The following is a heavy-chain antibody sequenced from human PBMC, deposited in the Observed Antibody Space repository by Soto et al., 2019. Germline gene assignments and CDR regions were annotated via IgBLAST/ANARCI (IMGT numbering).Heavy chain of an antibody. J-gene: IGHJ1*01. Sequence: PSETLSLTCTVSGGSISSSDYYWGWIRQPPGKGLEWIGNIYYSGSASYNPSPKSRVTISVDTSKNQFSLKLSSVTAADTAVYYCARGLIPRGILTGYYKSTAEYFQHWGQGTLVTVSS. CDR1: GGSISSSDYY. CDR3: ARGLIPRGILTGYYKSTAEYFQH. CDR2: IYYSGSA. V-gene: IGHV4-39*01. D-gene: IGHD3-9*01.